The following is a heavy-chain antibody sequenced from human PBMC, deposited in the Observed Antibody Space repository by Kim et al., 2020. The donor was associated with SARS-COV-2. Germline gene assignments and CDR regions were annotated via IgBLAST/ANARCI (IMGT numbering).Heavy chain of an antibody. CDR1: GYTFTSYA. D-gene: IGHD3-9*01. V-gene: IGHV1-3*01. Sequence: ASVKVSCKASGYTFTSYAMHWVRQAPGQRLEWMGWINAGNGNTKYSQKFQGRVTITRDTSASTAYMELSSLRSEDTAVYYCARVGEGIRFYDFLTGWSKDAFDIWGQGTMVTVSS. CDR2: INAGNGNT. J-gene: IGHJ3*02. CDR3: ARVGEGIRFYDFLTGWSKDAFDI.